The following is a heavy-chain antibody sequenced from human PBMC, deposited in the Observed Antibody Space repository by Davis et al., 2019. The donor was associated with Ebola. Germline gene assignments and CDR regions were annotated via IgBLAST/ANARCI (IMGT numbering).Heavy chain of an antibody. CDR2: ITPFNGNT. CDR1: GYTFTYRY. CDR3: ASTGPQLYNWFDP. J-gene: IGHJ5*02. V-gene: IGHV1-45*02. Sequence: SVKVSCKASGYTFTYRYLHWVRQAPGQALEWMGWITPFNGNTNYAQKFQDRVTITRDRSTSTAYMELSSLRSEDTAMYYCASTGPQLYNWFDPWGQGTLVTVSS.